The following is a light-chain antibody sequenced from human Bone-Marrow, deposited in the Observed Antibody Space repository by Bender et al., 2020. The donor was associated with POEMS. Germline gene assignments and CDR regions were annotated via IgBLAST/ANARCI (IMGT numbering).Light chain of an antibody. CDR1: PSNIGSHP. CDR2: NND. Sequence: QSVLTQPPSASGTPGQRVTISCSCSPSNIGSHPVNWYRQIPGTAPQLLISNNDQRPSGVPDRFSASKSGTSASLAISRLQSDDEADYYCAAWDAGLSGGVFGGGTKLTVL. CDR3: AAWDAGLSGGV. V-gene: IGLV1-44*01. J-gene: IGLJ3*02.